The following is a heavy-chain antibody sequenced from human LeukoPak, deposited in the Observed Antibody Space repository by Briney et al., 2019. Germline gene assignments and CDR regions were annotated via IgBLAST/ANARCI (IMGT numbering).Heavy chain of an antibody. J-gene: IGHJ6*02. Sequence: TGGSLRLSCAASGFTFNIYEMNWVRQAPGKGLEWFSDITDGGSAVYYADSVKGRFTVSRDNARNSLFLQVNSLRAEDTATYYCARRSTMSYHAIDVWGQGTMVTVSS. CDR2: ITDGGSAV. D-gene: IGHD5/OR15-5a*01. V-gene: IGHV3-48*03. CDR3: ARRSTMSYHAIDV. CDR1: GFTFNIYE.